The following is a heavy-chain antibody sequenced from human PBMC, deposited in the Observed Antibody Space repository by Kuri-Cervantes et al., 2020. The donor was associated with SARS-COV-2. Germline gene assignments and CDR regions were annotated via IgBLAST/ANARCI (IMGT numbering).Heavy chain of an antibody. CDR3: ARDGGYSYGYGLDY. Sequence: GGSLRLSCAASGFTFSSDGMHWVRKAPGQGLERVAVRWYDGSNKYYAASVKGRFTISRDNSKNSLYLQMNSLRAEDTAVYYCARDGGYSYGYGLDYWGQGTLVTVSS. J-gene: IGHJ4*02. D-gene: IGHD5-18*01. CDR2: RWYDGSNK. CDR1: GFTFSSDG. V-gene: IGHV3-33*01.